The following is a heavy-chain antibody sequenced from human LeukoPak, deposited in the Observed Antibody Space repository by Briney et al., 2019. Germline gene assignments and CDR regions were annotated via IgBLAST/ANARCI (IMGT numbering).Heavy chain of an antibody. Sequence: GGSLRLSCAASGFTFSSYWMNWVRQAPGKGLVWVSRIASDGSSTTYADSVKGRFSISRDDAKNTLYLQMNSLRVEDTAVYYCARGRPHGNDYWGQGTLVTVSS. CDR1: GFTFSSYW. J-gene: IGHJ4*02. D-gene: IGHD4-23*01. V-gene: IGHV3-74*01. CDR2: IASDGSST. CDR3: ARGRPHGNDY.